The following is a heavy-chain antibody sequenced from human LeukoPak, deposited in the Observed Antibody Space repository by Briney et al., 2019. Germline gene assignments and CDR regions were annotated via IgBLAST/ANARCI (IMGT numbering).Heavy chain of an antibody. CDR3: ARAGHDSSGYYSY. D-gene: IGHD3-22*01. CDR2: INPSGGST. Sequence: ASVKVSCKASGYIFTNYYMHWVRQAPGQGLEWMGIINPSGGSTTYAQKFQGRVTMTRDTSTSTVYMEVSSLRSEDTAVYYCARAGHDSSGYYSYWGQGTLVTVSS. J-gene: IGHJ4*02. CDR1: GYIFTNYY. V-gene: IGHV1-46*01.